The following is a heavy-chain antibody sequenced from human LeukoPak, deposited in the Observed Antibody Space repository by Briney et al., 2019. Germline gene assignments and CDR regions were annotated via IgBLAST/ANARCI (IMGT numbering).Heavy chain of an antibody. D-gene: IGHD6-19*01. J-gene: IGHJ4*01. V-gene: IGHV6-1*01. Sequence: SQTLSLTCAISGDSVSSKNGAWNWIRQSPSRGLEWLGRTYYRSKWYNDYAVSVQGRITINPDTSKNQISLQLNSVTPEDTAVYYCARDVETSGWYTFDYWGQEPWSPSPQ. CDR1: GDSVSSKNGA. CDR2: TYYRSKWYN. CDR3: ARDVETSGWYTFDY.